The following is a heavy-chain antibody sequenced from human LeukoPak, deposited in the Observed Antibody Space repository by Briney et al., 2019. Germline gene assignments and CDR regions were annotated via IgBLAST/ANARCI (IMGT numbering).Heavy chain of an antibody. D-gene: IGHD5-24*01. CDR3: ARREGRWFDP. V-gene: IGHV1-69*05. J-gene: IGHJ5*02. Sequence: GASVKVSCKASGGTFSSYAISWVRQAPGQGLEWMGGIIPIFGTANYAQKFQGRVTITTDESTSTAYMELSSLRSEDTAVYYCARREGRWFDPWGQGTLVTVSS. CDR1: GGTFSSYA. CDR2: IIPIFGTA.